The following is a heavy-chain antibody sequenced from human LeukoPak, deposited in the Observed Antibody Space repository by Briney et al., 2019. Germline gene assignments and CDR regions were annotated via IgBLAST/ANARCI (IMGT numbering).Heavy chain of an antibody. CDR1: GGSISSYY. CDR3: AKKLGYYYDKSGHRFHP. V-gene: IGHV4-59*01. J-gene: IGHJ5*02. D-gene: IGHD3-22*01. CDR2: IYYSGST. Sequence: SETLSLTCTVSGGSISSYYWSWIRQPPGKGLEWIGYIYYSGSTNYNPPLKSRVTISVDTSKNQFSLKLSSVTAADTAVFYCAKKLGYYYDKSGHRFHPWGQGTLVTVSS.